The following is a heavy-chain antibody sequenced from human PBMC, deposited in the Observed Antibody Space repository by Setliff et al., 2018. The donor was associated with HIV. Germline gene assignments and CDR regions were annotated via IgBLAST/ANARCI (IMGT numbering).Heavy chain of an antibody. CDR3: ARQEGYCSSTSCYAGSFMGYYYMDV. V-gene: IGHV4-4*07. CDR1: GGSITGYY. J-gene: IGHJ6*03. CDR2: IYPSGST. Sequence: SETLSLTCTVSGGSITGYYWSWIRQPDGKGLEWIGRIYPSGSTSYNPSLKSRVTMSVDTSKNQFSLKLSSLTAAATAVYYCARQEGYCSSTSCYAGSFMGYYYMDVWGKGTTVTVSS. D-gene: IGHD2-2*01.